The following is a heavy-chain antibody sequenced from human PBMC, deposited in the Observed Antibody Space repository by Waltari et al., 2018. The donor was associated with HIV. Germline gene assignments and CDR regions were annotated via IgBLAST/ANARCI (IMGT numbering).Heavy chain of an antibody. V-gene: IGHV4-4*02. J-gene: IGHJ3*02. CDR1: GGSISNSNW. Sequence: QVQLKESGPGLVKPSGTLSLTCAVSGGSISNSNWWGWVRQPPGKGLEWVGEIFHSGGTNYNPSLKSRVHMSLDKSKNQFSLNLRSVTVADTAVYYCARLLSGGAAFDIWGQGTMVTVSS. CDR3: ARLLSGGAAFDI. D-gene: IGHD6-25*01. CDR2: IFHSGGT.